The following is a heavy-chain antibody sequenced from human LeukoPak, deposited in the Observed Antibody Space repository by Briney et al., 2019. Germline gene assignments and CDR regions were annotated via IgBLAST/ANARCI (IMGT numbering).Heavy chain of an antibody. J-gene: IGHJ4*02. CDR2: IRSKAYGGTT. CDR1: GFIFSDFS. Sequence: GGSLRLSCTVSGFIFSDFSMSWVRQAPGKGLEWVGFIRSKAYGGTTENAASVKGRFTISRDDSKSIAYLQMNSLKTEDTAVYYCTGSFGELTFFDYWGLGTLVTVSS. CDR3: TGSFGELTFFDY. V-gene: IGHV3-49*04. D-gene: IGHD3-10*01.